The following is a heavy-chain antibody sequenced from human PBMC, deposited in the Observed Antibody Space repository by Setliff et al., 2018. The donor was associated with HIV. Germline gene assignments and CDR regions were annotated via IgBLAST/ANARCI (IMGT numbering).Heavy chain of an antibody. CDR2: ISSSSNTI. V-gene: IGHV3-48*01. CDR1: GFTFSSYS. D-gene: IGHD3-3*01. CDR3: ARQVSIPGVAVTPLDY. J-gene: IGHJ4*02. Sequence: GSLRLSCAASGFTFSSYSMNWVRQTPGKGLEWISYISSSSNTIYYADSVKGRFTISRDNAKNSLYLQMNSLRAEDTAMYYCARQVSIPGVAVTPLDYWGQGSLVTVSS.